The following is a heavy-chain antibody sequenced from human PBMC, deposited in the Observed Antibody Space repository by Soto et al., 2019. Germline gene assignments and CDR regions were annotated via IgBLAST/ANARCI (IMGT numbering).Heavy chain of an antibody. D-gene: IGHD2-15*01. J-gene: IGHJ4*02. CDR2: IGSGGSP. CDR1: GFTFSTCT. V-gene: IGHV3-21*06. Sequence: EVQLVESGGGLVKPGGSLRLSCAVSGFTFSTCTMNWVRQAPGKGLEWVSSIGSGGSPYYADSVKGRFTISRDNAKNSLYLQMNSLRAEDTAVYHCAREVQPVVRREYDYWGQGTLVTVSS. CDR3: AREVQPVVRREYDY.